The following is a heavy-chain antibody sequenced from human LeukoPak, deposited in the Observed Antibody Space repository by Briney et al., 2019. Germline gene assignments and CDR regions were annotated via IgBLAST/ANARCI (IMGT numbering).Heavy chain of an antibody. CDR1: GFNFNDAW. D-gene: IGHD4-11*01. CDR2: VRTTAEGETT. Sequence: GGSLRLSCEGSGFNFNDAWMSWIRQAPGKGLEWVGRVRTTAEGETTDYTAPVRGRFIISRDDSKSMVYLQMNRLETEDTAIYYCTAGLGKTDDDSWGQGTLVTVSS. V-gene: IGHV3-15*01. J-gene: IGHJ4*02. CDR3: TAGLGKTDDDS.